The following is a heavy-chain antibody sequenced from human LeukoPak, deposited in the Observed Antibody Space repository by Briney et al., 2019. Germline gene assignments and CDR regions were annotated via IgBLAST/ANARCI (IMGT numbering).Heavy chain of an antibody. J-gene: IGHJ4*02. Sequence: GRSLRLSCAASGFTFRSYAIHWVRQAPGKGLEWVAFISYDGNTNYYADSVRGRFIISRDNAKNSLYLQMNNLRAEDTAVYYCARGTGDLDYWGQGTLVTVSS. V-gene: IGHV3-30-3*01. CDR2: ISYDGNTN. CDR3: ARGTGDLDY. D-gene: IGHD7-27*01. CDR1: GFTFRSYA.